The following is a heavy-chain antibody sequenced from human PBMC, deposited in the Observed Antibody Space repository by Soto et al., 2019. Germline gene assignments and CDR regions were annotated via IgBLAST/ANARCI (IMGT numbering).Heavy chain of an antibody. J-gene: IGHJ4*02. CDR2: ISTYNENM. Sequence: AASVKVSCKVSGSTFTSNGIGWVRQAPGQGLEWMGWISTYNENMDSAPHLQGRLTMTTDTSTTTAYMELTSLKFADPALYYCGYVGGYSTGDYSFDLWGQGTPVTVSS. CDR3: GYVGGYSTGDYSFDL. D-gene: IGHD5-18*01. V-gene: IGHV1-18*04. CDR1: GSTFTSNG.